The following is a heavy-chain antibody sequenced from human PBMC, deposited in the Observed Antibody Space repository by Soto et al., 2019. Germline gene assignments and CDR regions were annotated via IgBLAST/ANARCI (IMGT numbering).Heavy chain of an antibody. V-gene: IGHV3-30-3*01. CDR1: GFTFSSYA. Sequence: GGSLRLSCAASGFTFSSYAMHWVRQAPGKGLEWVAVISYDGSNKYYADSVKGRFTISRDNSKNTLYLQMNSLRAEDTAVYYCARDLFSYSSSWFSNWFDPWGQGTLVTVSS. D-gene: IGHD6-13*01. CDR2: ISYDGSNK. CDR3: ARDLFSYSSSWFSNWFDP. J-gene: IGHJ5*02.